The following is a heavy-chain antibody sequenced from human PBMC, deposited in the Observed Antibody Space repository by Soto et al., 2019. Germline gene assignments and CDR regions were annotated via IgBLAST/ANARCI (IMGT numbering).Heavy chain of an antibody. Sequence: PSETLSLTCTVSGGSISSGPYSWGWIRQPPGKGLEWIGTFYYSESTYYNPSLESRVTISVDTSKNQFSLKLSSVTAADTAVYYCARWLRPYYFDYWGQGTLVTVSS. V-gene: IGHV4-39*07. D-gene: IGHD5-12*01. CDR1: GGSISSGPYS. CDR3: ARWLRPYYFDY. J-gene: IGHJ4*02. CDR2: FYYSEST.